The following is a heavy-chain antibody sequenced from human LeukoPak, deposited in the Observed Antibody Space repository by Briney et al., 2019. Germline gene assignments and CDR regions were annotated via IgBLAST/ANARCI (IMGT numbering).Heavy chain of an antibody. V-gene: IGHV2-5*02. Sequence: SGPTLVKPTHTLTLTCSLSGVSLSTSGVGVGWILQPPGKALEWLALIYWDDDSRYRPSLKSRLTIAKDTSKNQVVLTLTNMDSVDTATYYCAHSQVFSYGSFHDAYDIWGLGMLVTVSS. D-gene: IGHD5-18*01. J-gene: IGHJ3*02. CDR2: IYWDDDS. CDR3: AHSQVFSYGSFHDAYDI. CDR1: GVSLSTSGVG.